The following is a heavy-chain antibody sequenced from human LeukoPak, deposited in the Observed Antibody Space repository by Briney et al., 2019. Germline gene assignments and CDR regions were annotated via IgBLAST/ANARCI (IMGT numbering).Heavy chain of an antibody. CDR3: ARDQYDTWSRRGNFDS. Sequence: GGSLRLSCAASGFTFSDYWMHWVRQAPGKGLEWVANIKQDGSAKYYVDSVKGRFTISRDNTKNSLYLQMNSLRVEDTAVFYCARDQYDTWSRRGNFDSWGQGTLVIVSS. CDR2: IKQDGSAK. V-gene: IGHV3-7*03. D-gene: IGHD3-3*01. J-gene: IGHJ4*02. CDR1: GFTFSDYW.